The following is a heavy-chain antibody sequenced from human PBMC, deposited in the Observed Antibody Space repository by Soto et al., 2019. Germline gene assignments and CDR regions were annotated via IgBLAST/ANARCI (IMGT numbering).Heavy chain of an antibody. CDR2: ISSSGSTI. J-gene: IGHJ6*02. CDR1: GFTFSSYE. CDR3: ARDHKGGYYYYGMDV. Sequence: GGSLRLSCAASGFTFSSYEMNWVRQATGKGLEWVSYISSSGSTIYYADSVKGRFTISRDNAKNSLYLQMNSLRAEDTAVYYCARDHKGGYYYYGMDVWGQGTTVTVSS. V-gene: IGHV3-48*03.